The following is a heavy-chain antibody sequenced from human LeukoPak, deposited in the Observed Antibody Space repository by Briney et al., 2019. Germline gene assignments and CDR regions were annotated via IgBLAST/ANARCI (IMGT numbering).Heavy chain of an antibody. CDR2: IGIRGDT. CDR1: GFTFTNYD. V-gene: IGHV3-13*01. D-gene: IGHD6-19*01. CDR3: ARGGIRVSGIDEFDY. Sequence: GGSLRLSCAASGFTFTNYDMHWVRQAPGKGLEWVSAIGIRGDTYYSGSVKGRFTISRENAENSLYLQMNSLRAEDTDVYYCARGGIRVSGIDEFDYWGQGTLVTVSS. J-gene: IGHJ4*02.